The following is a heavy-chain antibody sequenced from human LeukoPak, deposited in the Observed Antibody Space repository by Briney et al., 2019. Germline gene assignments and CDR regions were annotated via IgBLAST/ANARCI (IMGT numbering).Heavy chain of an antibody. V-gene: IGHV3-30*03. CDR2: ISCDGTNK. CDR1: VFVFSNYC. D-gene: IGHD4-17*01. Sequence: GGSVILSCSASVFVFSNYCMDWVRHAPCKGLEWVEDISCDGTNKYYVDSVKGRFTISRDNSKNTLYLQMNSLKTEDTAVYYCARGSLDYGDSIKLSRKAYDSWGQGTLVTVSS. CDR3: ARGSLDYGDSIKLSRKAYDS. J-gene: IGHJ4*02.